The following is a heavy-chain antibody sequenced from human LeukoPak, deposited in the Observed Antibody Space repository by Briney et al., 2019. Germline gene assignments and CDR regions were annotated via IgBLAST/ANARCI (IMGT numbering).Heavy chain of an antibody. CDR3: STDRTTANDY. J-gene: IGHJ4*02. CDR1: GFTFSNAW. Sequence: GGSLRLSCAASGFTFSNAWMSWVRQAPGKGLEWVGRIRSNTGGGTTDYAAPVKGRFTISRDDSKNTLYPQMNSLKTEDTAVYYCSTDRTTANDYWGQGTLVTVSS. CDR2: IRSNTGGGTT. D-gene: IGHD4-17*01. V-gene: IGHV3-15*01.